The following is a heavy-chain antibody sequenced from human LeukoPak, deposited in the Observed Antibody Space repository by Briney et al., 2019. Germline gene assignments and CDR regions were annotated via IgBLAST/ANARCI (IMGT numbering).Heavy chain of an antibody. Sequence: GGSLRLSCAASGFNLSSYYMDWVRQGPGKGLVWVPRLKSDGSSTKYADSVKGRFTISRDDAKNTLYLQMTSLRVEDAAVYYCARTTLETQYFDRWGQGTLVTVSS. D-gene: IGHD1-1*01. J-gene: IGHJ4*02. CDR1: GFNLSSYY. CDR3: ARTTLETQYFDR. CDR2: LKSDGSST. V-gene: IGHV3-74*03.